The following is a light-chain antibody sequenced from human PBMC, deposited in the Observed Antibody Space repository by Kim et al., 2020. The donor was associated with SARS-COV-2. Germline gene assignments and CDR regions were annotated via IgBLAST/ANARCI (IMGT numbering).Light chain of an antibody. V-gene: IGKV2-28*01. CDR3: MQARQTPFT. CDR2: LGS. J-gene: IGKJ3*01. CDR1: QSLLHSNGYNY. Sequence: DVVMTQSPLSLPVTPGEPASISCRSSQSLLHSNGYNYLDWYLQRPGQSPQLIISLGSNRASGVPDRFSGSGSGTDFTLKISRVEAEDVGVYYCMQARQTPFTFGPGTKVDIK.